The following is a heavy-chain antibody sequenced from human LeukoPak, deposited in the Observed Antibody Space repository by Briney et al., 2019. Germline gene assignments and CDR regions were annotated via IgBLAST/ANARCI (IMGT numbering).Heavy chain of an antibody. CDR3: AKGDGTVATVGQNEY. Sequence: GSLRPPFSASGFTFRRLGLNWGRQTPGKGLGVVPGISGSGGDTYYADSVKGRFTISRDNSKNTVYLQMNSLRAEDTAVYYCAKGDGTVATVGQNEYWGRGTLVTVSS. J-gene: IGHJ4*02. CDR2: ISGSGGDT. D-gene: IGHD5-12*01. CDR1: GFTFRRLG. V-gene: IGHV3-23*01.